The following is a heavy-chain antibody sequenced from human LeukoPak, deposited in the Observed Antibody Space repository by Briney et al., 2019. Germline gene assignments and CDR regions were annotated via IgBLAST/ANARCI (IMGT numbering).Heavy chain of an antibody. J-gene: IGHJ3*02. Sequence: QPGGSLRLSCAASGFTFDDYAMHWVRQAPGKGLEWVSGISWNSGSIGYADSVKGRFTISRDNAKNSLYLQMNNLRAEDTALYYCAKDMCSSTSCFFGGAFDIWGQGTMVTVSS. CDR3: AKDMCSSTSCFFGGAFDI. CDR2: ISWNSGSI. D-gene: IGHD2-2*01. CDR1: GFTFDDYA. V-gene: IGHV3-9*01.